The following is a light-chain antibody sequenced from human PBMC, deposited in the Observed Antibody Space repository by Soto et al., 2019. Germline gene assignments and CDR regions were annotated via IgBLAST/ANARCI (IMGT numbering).Light chain of an antibody. J-gene: IGLJ2*01. V-gene: IGLV1-40*01. CDR1: ISNIGAGFD. CDR3: QSYDSSLSAVV. CDR2: DNN. Sequence: QSVLTQPPSVSGAPGQRVAISCPVSISNIGAGFDVHWYQQFPGTAPKLLIYDNNNRASGVPDRFSGSKSGASASLAITGLQAEDEADYYCQSYDSSLSAVVFGGGTQLTVL.